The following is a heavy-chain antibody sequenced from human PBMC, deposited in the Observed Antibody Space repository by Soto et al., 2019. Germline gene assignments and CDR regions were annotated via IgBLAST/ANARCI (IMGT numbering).Heavy chain of an antibody. V-gene: IGHV3-23*01. CDR2: ISGSGGST. Sequence: GGSLRLSCAASGFTFSSYAMSWVRQAPGKGLEWVSAISGSGGSTYYADSVKGRFTISRDNSKNTLYLQMNSLRAEDTAVYYCAKDRGKQWLVHWFDPWGQGTLVTVSS. CDR3: AKDRGKQWLVHWFDP. D-gene: IGHD6-19*01. CDR1: GFTFSSYA. J-gene: IGHJ5*02.